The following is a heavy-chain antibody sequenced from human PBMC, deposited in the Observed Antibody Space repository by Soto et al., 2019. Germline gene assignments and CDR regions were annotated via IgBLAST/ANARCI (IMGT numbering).Heavy chain of an antibody. CDR3: ARSIVAVTALEY. CDR2: INAGNGNT. D-gene: IGHD2-21*02. Sequence: QVQLVQSGAEEKKPGASVKVSCKAPGYTFTSYAMHWVRQAPGQRLEWMGWINAGNGNTKYAQKFQGTVTITRDTSGSTAYVELRSLRSEDTAGYYCARSIVAVTALEYWGQGTLVTVSS. V-gene: IGHV1-3*05. CDR1: GYTFTSYA. J-gene: IGHJ4*02.